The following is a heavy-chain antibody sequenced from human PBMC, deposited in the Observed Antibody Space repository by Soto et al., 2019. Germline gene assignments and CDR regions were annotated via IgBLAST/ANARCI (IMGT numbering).Heavy chain of an antibody. V-gene: IGHV1-8*01. D-gene: IGHD3-10*01. Sequence: ASVKVSCKASGNTFTSYDINWVRQATGHGLEWMGWINPNSGNIGYAQKFQGRVTMTRDTAIRTAYMEVSRLRSDDTAVYYCARGRASGSYYLLDYWGQGTPVTVSS. CDR3: ARGRASGSYYLLDY. J-gene: IGHJ4*02. CDR1: GNTFTSYD. CDR2: INPNSGNI.